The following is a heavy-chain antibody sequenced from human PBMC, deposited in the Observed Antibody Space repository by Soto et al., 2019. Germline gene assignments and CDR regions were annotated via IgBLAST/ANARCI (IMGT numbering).Heavy chain of an antibody. CDR1: GGTFSSYA. V-gene: IGHV1-69*13. Sequence: RASVKVSCKASGGTFSSYAISWVRQAPGQGLEWMGGIIPIFGTANYAQKFQGRVTITADESTSTAYMELSSLRSEDTAVYYCARDGVFFYSYGYLMYYWGQGTLVTVSS. CDR2: IIPIFGTA. D-gene: IGHD5-18*01. CDR3: ARDGVFFYSYGYLMYY. J-gene: IGHJ4*02.